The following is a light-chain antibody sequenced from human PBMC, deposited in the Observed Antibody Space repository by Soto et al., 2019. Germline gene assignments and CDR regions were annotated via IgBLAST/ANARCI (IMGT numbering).Light chain of an antibody. V-gene: IGKV4-1*01. CDR2: LAS. J-gene: IGKJ1*01. Sequence: DIVMTQSPDSLAVSLGERATINGKSSQRVLYSSNNKNYLAWYQQKPGQPPKLLIYLASTRESGVPDRFSGSGSVRDFTLTISSLQDEDVAVYYCQQYYDVPQNFGNGTTVAI. CDR1: QRVLYSSNNKNY. CDR3: QQYYDVPQN.